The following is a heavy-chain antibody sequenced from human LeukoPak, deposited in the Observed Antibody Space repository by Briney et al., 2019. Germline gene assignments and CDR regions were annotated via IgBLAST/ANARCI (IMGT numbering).Heavy chain of an antibody. CDR2: INSDGSST. D-gene: IGHD2-15*01. CDR1: GFTLSSYW. V-gene: IGHV3-74*01. CDR3: AKWGCSGGSCYPFDY. Sequence: GGSLRLSCAASGFTLSSYWMHWVRQAPGKGLVWVSRINSDGSSTSYADSVKGRFTISRDNAKNTLYLQMNSLRAEDTAVYYCAKWGCSGGSCYPFDYWGQGTLVTVSS. J-gene: IGHJ4*02.